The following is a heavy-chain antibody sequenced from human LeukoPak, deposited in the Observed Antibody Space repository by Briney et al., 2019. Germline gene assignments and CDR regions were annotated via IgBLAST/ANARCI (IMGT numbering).Heavy chain of an antibody. V-gene: IGHV4-39*01. Sequence: PSETLSLTCTVSGGSISSSSYYWGWIRQPPGKGLEWIGSIYYSGSTYYNPSLKSRVTISVDTSKNQFSLKLSSVTAADTAVYYCARHNLQYSSSWNFDYWGQGTLVTVSS. CDR3: ARHNLQYSSSWNFDY. CDR1: GGSISSSSYY. D-gene: IGHD6-13*01. CDR2: IYYSGST. J-gene: IGHJ4*02.